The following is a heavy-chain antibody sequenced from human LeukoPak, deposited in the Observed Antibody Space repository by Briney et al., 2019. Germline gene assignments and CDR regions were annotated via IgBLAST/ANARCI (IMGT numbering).Heavy chain of an antibody. V-gene: IGHV3-53*04. J-gene: IGHJ4*02. Sequence: GGSLRLSCAASGFTVSSNYMSWVRQAPGKGLEWVSVIYSGGSTYYADSVKGRFTISRHNSKNTLYLQMNSLRAEDTAVYYCAREADGSGSYYNGWGQGTLVTVSS. D-gene: IGHD3-10*01. CDR3: AREADGSGSYYNG. CDR1: GFTVSSNY. CDR2: IYSGGST.